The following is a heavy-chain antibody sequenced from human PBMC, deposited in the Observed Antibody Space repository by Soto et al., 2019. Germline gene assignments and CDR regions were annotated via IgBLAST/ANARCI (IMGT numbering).Heavy chain of an antibody. J-gene: IGHJ4*02. CDR3: ARGESDYCSGGSCYYYFDY. CDR2: FDPEDGQT. V-gene: IGHV1-24*01. CDR1: GYTLSELS. D-gene: IGHD2-15*01. Sequence: ASVKVSCKVSGYTLSELSMHWVRQAPGKGLEWMGRFDPEDGQTIYAQKFQGRVTMTTDTSTSTAYMELRSLRSDDTAVYYCARGESDYCSGGSCYYYFDYWGQGTLVTVSS.